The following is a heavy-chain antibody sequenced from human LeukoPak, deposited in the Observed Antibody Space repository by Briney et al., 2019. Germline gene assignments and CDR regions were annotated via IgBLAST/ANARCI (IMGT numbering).Heavy chain of an antibody. CDR3: ARDSGYYDSSGYFD. Sequence: GGSLRLSCAASGFTFSSYSMNWVRQAPGKGLEWVSSISSSSSYTYYADSVKGRFTISRDNAKNSLYLQMNSLRAEDTAVYYCARDSGYYDSSGYFDWGQGTLVTVSS. CDR1: GFTFSSYS. J-gene: IGHJ4*02. CDR2: ISSSSSYT. D-gene: IGHD3-22*01. V-gene: IGHV3-21*01.